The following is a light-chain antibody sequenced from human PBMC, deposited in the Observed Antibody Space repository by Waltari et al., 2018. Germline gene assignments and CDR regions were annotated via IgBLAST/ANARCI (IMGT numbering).Light chain of an antibody. CDR1: QSVLYSSNNKNY. CDR2: WAS. CDR3: QQYYSTPWT. J-gene: IGKJ1*01. V-gene: IGKV4-1*01. Sequence: DIVMTQSPDSLAVSLGERATLNCKSSQSVLYSSNNKNYLAWYQQKPGQPPKLLIYWASTRESGVPDRFSGSGSGTDFTITISSLQAEDVAVYYCQQYYSTPWTFGQGTKVEIK.